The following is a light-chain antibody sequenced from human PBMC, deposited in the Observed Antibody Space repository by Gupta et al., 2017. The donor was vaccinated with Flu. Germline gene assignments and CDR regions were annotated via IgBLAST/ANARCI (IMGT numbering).Light chain of an antibody. CDR1: SSNIGNTA. J-gene: IGLJ1*01. V-gene: IGLV1-36*01. Sequence: QSALTPPRSVSQAPRQRVTISCSGSSSNIGNTAVNWYQQHPGKAPKLLIYYDDLLPSGVSDRFSGSTSGTSASLASSGLQSEDEADYYCAAWDDSLNGHVFGTGTKVTVL. CDR2: YDD. CDR3: AAWDDSLNGHV.